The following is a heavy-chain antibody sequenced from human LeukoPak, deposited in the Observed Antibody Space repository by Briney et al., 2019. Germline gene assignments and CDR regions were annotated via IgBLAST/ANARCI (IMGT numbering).Heavy chain of an antibody. J-gene: IGHJ5*02. CDR3: ADDGSIVATP. Sequence: KGSCKASGGTFTSYAFHWVRQAPGQGLEWMGRIIPILGIANYARKFQGRVTITADRSTSTAYMELSSLRSEDTAVYYCADDGSIVATPWGQGTLVTVSS. CDR2: IIPILGIA. CDR1: GGTFTSYA. D-gene: IGHD5-12*01. V-gene: IGHV1-69*04.